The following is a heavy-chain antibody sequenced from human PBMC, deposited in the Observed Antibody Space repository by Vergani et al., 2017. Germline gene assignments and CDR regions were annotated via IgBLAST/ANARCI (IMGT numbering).Heavy chain of an antibody. J-gene: IGHJ5*02. Sequence: QVQLQESGPGLVKPSETLSLTCTVSGGSISSYYWSWIRQPAGKGLEWIGRIYTSGSTNYNPSLKSRVTMSVDTSTNQFSLKLSSVTAADTAVYYCARDSPYDFWSGSYRNWFDPWGQGTLVTVSS. CDR3: ARDSPYDFWSGSYRNWFDP. V-gene: IGHV4-4*07. CDR1: GGSISSYY. D-gene: IGHD3-3*01. CDR2: IYTSGST.